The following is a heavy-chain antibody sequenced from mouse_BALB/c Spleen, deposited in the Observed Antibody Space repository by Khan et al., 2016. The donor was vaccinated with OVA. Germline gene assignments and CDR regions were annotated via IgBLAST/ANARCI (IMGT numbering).Heavy chain of an antibody. V-gene: IGHV9-4*02. J-gene: IGHJ3*01. Sequence: QIQLVQSGPELKKPGETVRISCKASGYTFTTAGIQWVQKMPGKGLKWIGWINTHSGVPKYAEDFKGRFAFSLDTSASTAYLQISNLKNEDTATYFCASEDHFYYGSSSFAYWGQGTLVTVSA. CDR3: ASEDHFYYGSSSFAY. D-gene: IGHD1-1*01. CDR2: INTHSGVP. CDR1: GYTFTTAG.